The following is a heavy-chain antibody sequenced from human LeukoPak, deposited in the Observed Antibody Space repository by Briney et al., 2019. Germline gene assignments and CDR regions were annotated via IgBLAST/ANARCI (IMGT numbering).Heavy chain of an antibody. D-gene: IGHD3-22*01. CDR2: ISYDGSNK. CDR1: GFTFSSYG. CDR3: ANTVITMIVVAPIGY. J-gene: IGHJ4*02. V-gene: IGHV3-30*18. Sequence: GRSLRLSCAASGFTFSSYGMHWVRQAPGKGLEWVAVISYDGSNKYCADSVKGRFTISRDNSKNTLYLQMNSLRAEDTAVYYCANTVITMIVVAPIGYWGQGTLVTVSS.